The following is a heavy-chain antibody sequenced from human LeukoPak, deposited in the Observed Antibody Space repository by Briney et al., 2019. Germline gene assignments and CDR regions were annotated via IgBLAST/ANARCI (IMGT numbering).Heavy chain of an antibody. CDR3: ARDRRYFDWPPDY. CDR1: GGSISSYY. Sequence: SETLSLTCTVSGGSISSYYWSWIRQPPGKGLEWIGYIYYSGSTNYNPSLKSRVTISVDTSKNQFSLKLSSVTAADTAVYYCARDRRYFDWPPDYWGQGTLVTVSS. CDR2: IYYSGST. J-gene: IGHJ4*02. D-gene: IGHD3-9*01. V-gene: IGHV4-59*12.